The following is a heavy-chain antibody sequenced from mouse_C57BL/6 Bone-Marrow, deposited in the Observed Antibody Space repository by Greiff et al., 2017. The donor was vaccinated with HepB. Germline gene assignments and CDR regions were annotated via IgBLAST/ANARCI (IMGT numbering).Heavy chain of an antibody. CDR3: ARGWLLEVDY. CDR1: GYTFTSYW. Sequence: VKLQQPGAELVRPGTSVKLSCKASGYTFTSYWMHWVKQRPGQGLEWIGVIDPSDSYTNYNQKFKGKATLTVDTSSSTAYMQLSSLTSEDSAVYYCARGWLLEVDYWGQGTSVTVSS. CDR2: IDPSDSYT. V-gene: IGHV1-59*01. J-gene: IGHJ4*01. D-gene: IGHD2-3*01.